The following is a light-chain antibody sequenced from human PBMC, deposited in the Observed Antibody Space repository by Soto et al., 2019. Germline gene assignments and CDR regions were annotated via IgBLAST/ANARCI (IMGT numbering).Light chain of an antibody. CDR1: SSDVGGYKY. CDR2: EVS. CDR3: SSYTSSSTLGV. V-gene: IGLV2-14*01. J-gene: IGLJ1*01. Sequence: QSALTQPASVSGSPGQSITISCTGTSSDVGGYKYVSWYQQHPGKAPKLIIYEVSNRPSGVSNRFSGSKSGNTASLTISGLQAEDEADYYCSSYTSSSTLGVFGTGTKLTVL.